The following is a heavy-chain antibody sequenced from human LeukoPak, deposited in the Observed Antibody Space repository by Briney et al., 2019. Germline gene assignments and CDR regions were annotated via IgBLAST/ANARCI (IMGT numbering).Heavy chain of an antibody. J-gene: IGHJ5*02. CDR1: GGSISSYY. D-gene: IGHD3-16*01. V-gene: IGHV4-59*01. CDR3: ARIYDSMDWFDP. CDR2: IYYSGST. Sequence: PETLSLTCTVSGGSISSYYWSWIRQPPGKGLEWIGYIYYSGSTNYNPSLKSRVTISVDTSKNQFSLKLSSVTAADTAVYYCARIYDSMDWFDPWGQGTLVTVSS.